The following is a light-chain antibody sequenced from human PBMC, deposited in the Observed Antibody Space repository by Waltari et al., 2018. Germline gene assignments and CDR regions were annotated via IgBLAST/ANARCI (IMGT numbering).Light chain of an antibody. J-gene: IGKJ1*01. Sequence: EIVLTQSPDILSLSPGDTATLSCRASQSLTVNYLAWYQQKPGQAPRLLIYAASSRATGLPDSFSGSGSGAHFPLAISILAPEYFAVYYSQQFESAPRTFGQGTKVEIK. V-gene: IGKV3-20*01. CDR2: AAS. CDR1: QSLTVNY. CDR3: QQFESAPRT.